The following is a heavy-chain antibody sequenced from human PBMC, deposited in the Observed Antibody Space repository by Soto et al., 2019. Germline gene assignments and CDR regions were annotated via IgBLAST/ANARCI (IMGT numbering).Heavy chain of an antibody. V-gene: IGHV3-23*01. CDR1: GFTFSSYA. CDR2: ISGSGGST. D-gene: IGHD4-4*01. J-gene: IGHJ5*02. Sequence: EVQLLESGGGLVQPGGSLRLSCAASGFTFSSYAMSWVRQAPGKGLEWVSAISGSGGSTYYADSVKGRFAISRDNSKNTLYMQVNSLRAEDTAVYYCANELIPYSIRNWFDPWGQGTLVTVSS. CDR3: ANELIPYSIRNWFDP.